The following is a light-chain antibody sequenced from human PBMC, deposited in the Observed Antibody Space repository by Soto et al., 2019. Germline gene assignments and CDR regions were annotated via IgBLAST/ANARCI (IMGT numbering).Light chain of an antibody. V-gene: IGKV1-33*01. CDR1: QDIGTY. CDR3: QHYNHPPL. Sequence: DIQMTQSPPSLSASVGDRATITCQASQDIGTYLNWYQHKPGKAPNLVIYDASNLETGVPSRFSGGGSGTDFAFTISSRRPEDIATYYCQHYNHPPLFGPGTKVDF. J-gene: IGKJ3*01. CDR2: DAS.